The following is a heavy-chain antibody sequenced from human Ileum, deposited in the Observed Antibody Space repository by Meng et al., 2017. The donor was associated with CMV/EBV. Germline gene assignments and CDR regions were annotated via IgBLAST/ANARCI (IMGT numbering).Heavy chain of an antibody. CDR2: INGGNGDT. V-gene: IGHV1-3*01. J-gene: IGHJ4*02. D-gene: IGHD4-17*01. CDR3: ARIENGAHFDC. CDR1: GYSFTSLG. Sequence: QVQIVQSGAEVKKPGASGRVSCKASGYSFTSLGMHWVRQTPGQKLEWMGYINGGNGDTAFSPKAQGRVTITRDTSASTAYMELNNLRSEDTAVYFCARIENGAHFDCWGQGTLVTVSS.